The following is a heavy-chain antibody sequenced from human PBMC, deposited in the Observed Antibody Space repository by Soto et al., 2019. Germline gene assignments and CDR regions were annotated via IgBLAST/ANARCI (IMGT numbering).Heavy chain of an antibody. J-gene: IGHJ6*02. D-gene: IGHD2-2*01. CDR2: IYYSGST. CDR3: ARHVPYCSDTSHCAYGMDV. V-gene: IGHV4-59*08. CDR1: GGSISSYY. Sequence: SETLSLTCPFSGGSISSYYWSWIRQPPGKGLEWIGYIYYSGSTNYNPSLKSRVTISVDTSKNQFSLKLSSVTAADTAVYYCARHVPYCSDTSHCAYGMDVWGQGTTVTVSS.